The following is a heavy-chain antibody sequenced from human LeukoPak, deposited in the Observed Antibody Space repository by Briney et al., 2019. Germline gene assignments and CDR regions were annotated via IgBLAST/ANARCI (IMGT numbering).Heavy chain of an antibody. V-gene: IGHV3-23*01. J-gene: IGHJ4*02. CDR2: LSDTGSMI. Sequence: GGSLRLSCAASGFPFSSYAMTWVRQAPGKGLEWVSTLSDTGSMICYADSVKGRFTISRDNSKNTVYLQMNSLRADDTAVYYCVKDGGIYPAWYFDCWGQGTLVTVSS. CDR3: VKDGGIYPAWYFDC. CDR1: GFPFSSYA. D-gene: IGHD2-15*01.